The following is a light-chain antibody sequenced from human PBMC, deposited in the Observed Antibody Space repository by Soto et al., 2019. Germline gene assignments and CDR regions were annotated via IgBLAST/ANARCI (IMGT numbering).Light chain of an antibody. J-gene: IGKJ1*01. Sequence: EIVLTQSPGTLSLFPGESVTISCRASQRGFGTYLAWYQHKPGQAPRLLIYGASGRAAGIADRFSGSGSGTYFTLTISRLEPEDSAVYSCQQYGSAPWTFGQGTKVEIK. CDR3: QQYGSAPWT. CDR2: GAS. V-gene: IGKV3-20*01. CDR1: QRGFGTY.